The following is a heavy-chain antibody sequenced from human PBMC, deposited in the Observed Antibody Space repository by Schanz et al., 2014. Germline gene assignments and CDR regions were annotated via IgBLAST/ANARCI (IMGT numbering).Heavy chain of an antibody. CDR3: ARSTYYDILTGQTHTRVDVRYFDL. CDR2: VSHGGTYI. CDR1: GFTFSSYS. D-gene: IGHD3-9*01. V-gene: IGHV3-21*01. J-gene: IGHJ2*01. Sequence: VQLVESGGGLVQPGGSLRLSCAASGFTFSSYSMNWVRQAPGKGLEWVSSVSHGGTYIYYADSVRGRFTISRDNAKNSLFLQMHSLRADDTAVYYCARSTYYDILTGQTHTRVDVRYFDLWGRGTLVTVSS.